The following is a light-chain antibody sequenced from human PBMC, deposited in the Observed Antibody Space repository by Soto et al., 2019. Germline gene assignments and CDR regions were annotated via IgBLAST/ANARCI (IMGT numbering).Light chain of an antibody. V-gene: IGKV4-1*01. J-gene: IGKJ1*01. CDR3: QQYYDAPQT. CDR2: WAS. CDR1: QSILYSSNNKNY. Sequence: DIVMTQSPDSLGVSLGERATINCKSSQSILYSSNNKNYLAWYQQKPGQPPKLLIYWASTRESGVPDRFSGSGSGTDFTLTISSLQAGDVAVYYCQQYYDAPQTFGQGTKVEIK.